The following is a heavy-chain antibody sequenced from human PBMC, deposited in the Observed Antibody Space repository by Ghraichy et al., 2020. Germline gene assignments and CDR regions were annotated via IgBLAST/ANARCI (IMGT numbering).Heavy chain of an antibody. CDR2: IIPIFGTA. CDR1: GGTFSSYA. J-gene: IGHJ6*02. Sequence: SLKVSCKASGGTFSSYAISWVRQAPGQGLEWMGGIIPIFGTANYAQKFQGRVTITADESTSTAYMELSSLRSEDTAVYYCARDRGGYYYDSSGSKDYGMDVWGQGTTVTVSS. CDR3: ARDRGGYYYDSSGSKDYGMDV. V-gene: IGHV1-69*13. D-gene: IGHD3-22*01.